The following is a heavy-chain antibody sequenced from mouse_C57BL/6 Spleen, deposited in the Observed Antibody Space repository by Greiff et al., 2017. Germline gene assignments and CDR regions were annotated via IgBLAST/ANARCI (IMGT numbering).Heavy chain of an antibody. V-gene: IGHV1-80*01. CDR1: GYAFSSYW. CDR2: IYPGDGDT. CDR3: ARGMGYPYYFDY. D-gene: IGHD3-1*01. Sequence: VQLQQSGAELVKPGASVKISCKASGYAFSSYWMNWVKQRPGEGLEWIGQIYPGDGDTNYNGKFKGKATLTADKSSSTAYMQLSSLTSEDSAVYFCARGMGYPYYFDYWGQGTTLTVSS. J-gene: IGHJ2*01.